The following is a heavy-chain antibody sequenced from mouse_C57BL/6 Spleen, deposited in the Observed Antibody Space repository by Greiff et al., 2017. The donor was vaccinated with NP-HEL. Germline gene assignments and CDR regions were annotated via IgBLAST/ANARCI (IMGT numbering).Heavy chain of an antibody. CDR2: IHPNSGST. CDR1: GYTFTSYW. D-gene: IGHD1-1*01. V-gene: IGHV1-64*01. Sequence: VKLQQPGAELVKPGASVKLSCKASGYTFTSYWMHWVKQRPGQGLEWIGMIHPNSGSTNYNEKFKSKATLTVDKSSSTAYMQLSSLTSEDSAVYYCASPYYYGSSYNYAMDYWGQGTSVTVSS. CDR3: ASPYYYGSSYNYAMDY. J-gene: IGHJ4*01.